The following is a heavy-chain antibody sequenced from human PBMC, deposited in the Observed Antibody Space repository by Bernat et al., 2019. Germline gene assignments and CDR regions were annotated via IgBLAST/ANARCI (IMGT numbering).Heavy chain of an antibody. CDR2: IYYSGST. V-gene: IGHV4-39*01. J-gene: IGHJ3*02. CDR1: GGSISSSSYY. Sequence: QLQLQESGPGLVKPSETLSLTCTVSGGSISSSSYYWGWIRQPPGKGLEWIGSIYYSGSTYYNPSLKSRVTISVATSKNQFPLKLSSVTAADTAVYYCAREPRITMIVVANDAFDIWGQGTMVTVSS. CDR3: AREPRITMIVVANDAFDI. D-gene: IGHD3-22*01.